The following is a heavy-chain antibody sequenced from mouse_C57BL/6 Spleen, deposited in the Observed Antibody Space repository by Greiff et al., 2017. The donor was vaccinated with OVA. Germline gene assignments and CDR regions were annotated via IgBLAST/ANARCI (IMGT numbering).Heavy chain of an antibody. Sequence: EVQGVESGGGLVKPGGSLKLSCAASGFTFSSYSMSWVRQTPEKRLEWVATISDGGSYTYYPDNVKGRFTISRDNAKNNLYLQMSQLKSEDTAMYYCARDRGGVTAFDYWGQGTTLTVSA. J-gene: IGHJ2*01. D-gene: IGHD2-5*01. CDR2: ISDGGSYT. V-gene: IGHV5-4*01. CDR3: ARDRGGVTAFDY. CDR1: GFTFSSYS.